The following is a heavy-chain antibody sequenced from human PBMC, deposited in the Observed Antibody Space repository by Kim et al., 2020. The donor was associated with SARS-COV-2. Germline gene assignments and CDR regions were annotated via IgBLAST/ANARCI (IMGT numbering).Heavy chain of an antibody. V-gene: IGHV4-4*02. Sequence: NYNPSLKSRVTISVDKSKNQFSLKLSSVTAADTAVYYCARGGIAAAGPGWWGQGTLVTVSS. D-gene: IGHD6-13*01. CDR3: ARGGIAAAGPGW. J-gene: IGHJ4*02.